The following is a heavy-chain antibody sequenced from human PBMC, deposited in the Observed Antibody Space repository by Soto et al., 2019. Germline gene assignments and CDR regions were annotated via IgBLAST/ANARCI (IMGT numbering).Heavy chain of an antibody. CDR1: GGSISSDY. CDR2: IYYSGST. V-gene: IGHV4-59*01. D-gene: IGHD1-1*01. Sequence: QVQLQESGPGLAKPSETLSLTCTVSGGSISSDYWSWIRQPPGKGLEWIGYIYYSGSTNYNPSLKSRVPISVDTSKNQFSLRLSSVTAADTAVYYCARADWSLIYSYFDLWGRGTLVTVSS. J-gene: IGHJ2*01. CDR3: ARADWSLIYSYFDL.